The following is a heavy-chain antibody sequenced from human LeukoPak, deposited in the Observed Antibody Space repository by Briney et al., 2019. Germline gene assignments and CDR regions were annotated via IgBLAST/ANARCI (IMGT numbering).Heavy chain of an antibody. CDR3: ARDFYDSGSSGKWFDP. Sequence: PGGSLRLSCAASGFTVSDNYMSWVRQAPGKGLEWVSVIYSGGSTYYTDSVKGRFTISRDNSKNTLYLQMNSLRAEDTAVYYCARDFYDSGSSGKWFDPWGQGTLVTVSS. CDR1: GFTVSDNY. D-gene: IGHD1-26*01. V-gene: IGHV3-53*01. CDR2: IYSGGST. J-gene: IGHJ5*02.